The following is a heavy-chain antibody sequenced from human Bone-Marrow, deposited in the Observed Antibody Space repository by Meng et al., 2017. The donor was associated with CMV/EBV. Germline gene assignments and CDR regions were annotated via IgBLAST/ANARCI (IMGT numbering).Heavy chain of an antibody. D-gene: IGHD3-16*02. V-gene: IGHV3-21*01. CDR2: ISSSSSYI. CDR3: ARSFVQSYQLSFPYDS. J-gene: IGHJ4*02. CDR1: GFTFSSYS. Sequence: GESLKISCAASGFTFSSYSMNWVRQAPGKGLEWVSSISSSSSYIYYADSVKGRFTISRDNSKNTLFLQMDSLRVDDTAIYYCARSFVQSYQLSFPYDSRGQGTVVTVSS.